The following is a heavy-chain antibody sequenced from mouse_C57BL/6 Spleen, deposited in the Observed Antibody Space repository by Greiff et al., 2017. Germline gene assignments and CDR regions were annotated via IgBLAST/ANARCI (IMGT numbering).Heavy chain of an antibody. CDR3: ASWFAY. Sequence: QVQLKQSGAELMKPGASVKLSCKATGYTFTGYWIEWVKQRPGHGLEWIGEILPGSGSTNYNEKFKGKATLTADTSSNTAYMQLSSLATEDSAIYYCASWFAYWGQGTLVTVA. J-gene: IGHJ3*01. CDR2: ILPGSGST. CDR1: GYTFTGYW. V-gene: IGHV1-9*01.